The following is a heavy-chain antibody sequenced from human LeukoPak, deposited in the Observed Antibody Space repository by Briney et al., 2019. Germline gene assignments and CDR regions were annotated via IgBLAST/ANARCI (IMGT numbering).Heavy chain of an antibody. V-gene: IGHV3-53*01. Sequence: GGSLRLSCAASGFTFSGYAMHWVRQAPGKGLEWVSDYADSVKGRFTISRDNSKNTLYLQMNSLRAEDTAVYYRARDLLGGGTFDIWGQGTMVTVSS. J-gene: IGHJ3*02. D-gene: IGHD3-16*01. CDR3: ARDLLGGGTFDI. CDR1: GFTFSGYA.